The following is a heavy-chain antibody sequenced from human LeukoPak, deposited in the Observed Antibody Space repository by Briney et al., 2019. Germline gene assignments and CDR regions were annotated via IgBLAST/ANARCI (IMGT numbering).Heavy chain of an antibody. Sequence: ASVEVSCKASGYTFTGYYMHWVRQAPGQGLEWMGRINPNSGGTNYAQKFQGRVTMTRDTSISTAYMELSSLRSEDTAVYYCATGSGWARFMGSGAGTFDYWGQGTLVTVSS. V-gene: IGHV1-2*06. CDR1: GYTFTGYY. D-gene: IGHD6-19*01. J-gene: IGHJ4*02. CDR2: INPNSGGT. CDR3: ATGSGWARFMGSGAGTFDY.